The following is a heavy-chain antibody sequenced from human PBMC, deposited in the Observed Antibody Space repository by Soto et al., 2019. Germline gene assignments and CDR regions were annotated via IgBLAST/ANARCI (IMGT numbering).Heavy chain of an antibody. J-gene: IGHJ2*01. Sequence: GGSLRLSCAASGFTFSSYAMSWVRQAPGKGLEWVSAISGSGGSTYYADSVKGRFTISRDNSKNTLYLQMNSLRAEDTAVYYCAKVRGGARSMWYFDLWGRGTLVTVSS. CDR2: ISGSGGST. CDR3: AKVRGGARSMWYFDL. D-gene: IGHD3-10*01. CDR1: GFTFSSYA. V-gene: IGHV3-23*01.